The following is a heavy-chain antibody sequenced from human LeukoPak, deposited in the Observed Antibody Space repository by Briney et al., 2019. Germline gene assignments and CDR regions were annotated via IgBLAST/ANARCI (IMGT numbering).Heavy chain of an antibody. Sequence: PGGSLRLSCAASGFTFSSYAMSWVRQAPGKGLEWVSAISGSGGSTYYADSVKGRFTIPSDNSKNTLYLQMNSLRAEDTAVYYCAKDRHVAAAGTKAASEYFQHWGQGTLVTVSS. CDR3: AKDRHVAAAGTKAASEYFQH. V-gene: IGHV3-23*01. CDR1: GFTFSSYA. D-gene: IGHD6-13*01. J-gene: IGHJ1*01. CDR2: ISGSGGST.